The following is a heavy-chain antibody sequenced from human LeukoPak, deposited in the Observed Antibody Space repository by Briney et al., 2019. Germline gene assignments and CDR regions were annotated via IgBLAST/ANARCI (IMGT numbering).Heavy chain of an antibody. Sequence: PGGSLRLSCAASGFTFSDYYMSWIRQAPGKGLEWVSYISSSGSTIYYADSVKGRFTISRDNAKNSLYLQMNSLRAEDTAVYYCARDPLGGIAAAGNVGLDYWGQGTLVTVSS. CDR3: ARDPLGGIAAAGNVGLDY. V-gene: IGHV3-11*04. CDR1: GFTFSDYY. D-gene: IGHD6-13*01. CDR2: ISSSGSTI. J-gene: IGHJ4*02.